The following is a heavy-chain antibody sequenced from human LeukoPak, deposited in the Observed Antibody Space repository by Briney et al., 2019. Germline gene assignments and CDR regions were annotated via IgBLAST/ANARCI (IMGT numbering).Heavy chain of an antibody. J-gene: IGHJ4*02. CDR1: GFTFSSYA. V-gene: IGHV3-23*01. Sequence: GGSLRLSCAASGFTFSSYAMSWVRQAPGRGLEWVSAISGSGGSTYYADSVKGRFTISRDNSKNTLYLQMNSLRAEDTAVYYCAKEGTVRFLEWLLYYFDYWGQGTLVTVSS. CDR3: AKEGTVRFLEWLLYYFDY. D-gene: IGHD3-3*01. CDR2: ISGSGGST.